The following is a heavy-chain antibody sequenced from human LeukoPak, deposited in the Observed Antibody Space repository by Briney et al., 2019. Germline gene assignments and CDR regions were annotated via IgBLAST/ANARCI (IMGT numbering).Heavy chain of an antibody. CDR1: GYSFTIYW. CDR3: ARLSRVTTILGTFDV. J-gene: IGHJ3*01. CDR2: IYPGDSDT. D-gene: IGHD4-17*01. Sequence: GESLKISCKASGYSFTIYWIAWVRQMPGKGLEWMGIIYPGDSDTRYSPSFQGQVTISADKSITTAYLQWSSLKASDTAMYYCARLSRVTTILGTFDVWGQGTMVTVPS. V-gene: IGHV5-51*01.